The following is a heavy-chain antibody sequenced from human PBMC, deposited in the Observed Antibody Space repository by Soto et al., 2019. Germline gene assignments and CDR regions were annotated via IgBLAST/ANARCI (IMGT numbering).Heavy chain of an antibody. CDR3: AKDRGYSRSPLFDY. V-gene: IGHV3-30*18. D-gene: IGHD6-6*01. Sequence: QVQLVESGGGVVQPGRSLRLSCAASGFTFSSYGMHWVRQAPGKGLEWVAVISYDGSNKYYADSVKGRFTISRDNSKNELYLQRTRLRAEDTAVYYCAKDRGYSRSPLFDYRCQGTLVTVSS. CDR1: GFTFSSYG. CDR2: ISYDGSNK. J-gene: IGHJ4*02.